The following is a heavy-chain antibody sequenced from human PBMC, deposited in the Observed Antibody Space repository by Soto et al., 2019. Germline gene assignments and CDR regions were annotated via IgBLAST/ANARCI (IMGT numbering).Heavy chain of an antibody. J-gene: IGHJ4*02. Sequence: GGSMRLSCAASGFTFNNYAMAGVRQATGKGLEWVSGSSGSGGSTYYADSVKGRFTIPRDNSKNTLYLQMNSLRAEDTAVYYCAKKHGSSSSHTDYWGPGTLVTVPS. CDR3: AKKHGSSSSHTDY. D-gene: IGHD6-13*01. CDR2: SSGSGGST. CDR1: GFTFNNYA. V-gene: IGHV3-23*01.